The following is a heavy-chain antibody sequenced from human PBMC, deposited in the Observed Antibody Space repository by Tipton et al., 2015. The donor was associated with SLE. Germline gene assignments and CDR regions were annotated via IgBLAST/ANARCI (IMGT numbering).Heavy chain of an antibody. CDR1: GGSISSYY. V-gene: IGHV3-20*04. CDR2: VNLKGDST. Sequence: LSLTCTVSGGSISSYYWSWVRQAPGKGLEWVSGVNLKGDSTRHADSVKGRLTISRDNAKNSLYLQMNSLRAEDTAFYYCARDWDSGSGSHFFDYWGQGILVTVSS. D-gene: IGHD3-10*01. CDR3: ARDWDSGSGSHFFDY. J-gene: IGHJ4*02.